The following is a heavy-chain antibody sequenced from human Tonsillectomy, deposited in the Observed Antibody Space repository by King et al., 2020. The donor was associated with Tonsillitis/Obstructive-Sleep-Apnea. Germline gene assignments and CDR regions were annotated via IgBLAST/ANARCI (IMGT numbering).Heavy chain of an antibody. V-gene: IGHV3-7*04. CDR2: IKEDGSEK. D-gene: IGHD3-16*01. J-gene: IGHJ4*02. CDR1: GIILSSSW. Sequence: VQLVESGGDLVQIGGSLRLTCAASGIILSSSWMSWVRHAPGRGLEWVANIKEDGSEKYYADSVKGRFTISRDNSKNSLSLEMNNRRVKDTAVYYCSRDLRGKDYWGQGTLVTVSS. CDR3: SRDLRGKDY.